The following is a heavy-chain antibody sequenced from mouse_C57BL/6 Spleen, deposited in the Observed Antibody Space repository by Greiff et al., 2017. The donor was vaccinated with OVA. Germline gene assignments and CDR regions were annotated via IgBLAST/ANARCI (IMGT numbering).Heavy chain of an antibody. Sequence: QVQLQQPGAELVMPGASVKLSCKASGYTFTSYWMHWVKQRPGQGLEWIGEIDPSDSYTNYNQKFKGKSTLTVDKSSSTAYMQLSSLTSEDSAVYYGARPAYSREVWFAYWDQGTLVTVSA. CDR3: ARPAYSREVWFAY. D-gene: IGHD2-10*01. V-gene: IGHV1-69*01. J-gene: IGHJ3*01. CDR1: GYTFTSYW. CDR2: IDPSDSYT.